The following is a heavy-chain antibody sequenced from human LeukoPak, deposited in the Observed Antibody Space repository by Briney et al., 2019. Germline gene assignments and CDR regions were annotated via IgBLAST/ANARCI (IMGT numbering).Heavy chain of an antibody. Sequence: SETLSLTCTVSGGSISSNRYSWAWIRQPPGKGLEWVGTIYYSGSTYYNPSLQSRVTISVDTSKSQISLKLDSMTAADTAVYYCARGRSIVGAPGEFDYWGQGTLVTVSS. CDR1: GGSISSNRYS. D-gene: IGHD1-26*01. CDR3: ARGRSIVGAPGEFDY. J-gene: IGHJ4*02. V-gene: IGHV4-39*07. CDR2: IYYSGST.